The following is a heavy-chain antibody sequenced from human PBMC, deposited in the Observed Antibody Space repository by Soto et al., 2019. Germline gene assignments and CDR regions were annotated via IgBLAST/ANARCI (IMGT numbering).Heavy chain of an antibody. CDR3: ARAKWQTNRDFDY. J-gene: IGHJ4*02. V-gene: IGHV3-48*03. CDR1: GFTFSSYE. D-gene: IGHD5-12*01. Sequence: GGSLRLSCAASGFTFSSYEMNWVRQAPGKGLEWVSYISSSGNTIYYADSVKGRFTISRDNAKNSLYLQMNSLRAEDTAVYYCARAKWQTNRDFDYWGQGTLVTVSS. CDR2: ISSSGNTI.